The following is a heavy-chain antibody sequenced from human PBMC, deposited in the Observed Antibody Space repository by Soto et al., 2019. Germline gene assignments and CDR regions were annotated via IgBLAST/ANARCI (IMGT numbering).Heavy chain of an antibody. J-gene: IGHJ6*02. V-gene: IGHV1-69*06. CDR1: GCTFTSYR. Sequence: ASVKVSCKASGCTFTSYRINWVRQAPGQGLEWMGEIIPTFGTANYAQKFQGRVTINADKSTSTAYMELSSLTSEDTAVYYCARGGLIITGYGMDVWGQGTTVTVSS. CDR3: ARGGLIITGYGMDV. CDR2: IIPTFGTA. D-gene: IGHD3-22*01.